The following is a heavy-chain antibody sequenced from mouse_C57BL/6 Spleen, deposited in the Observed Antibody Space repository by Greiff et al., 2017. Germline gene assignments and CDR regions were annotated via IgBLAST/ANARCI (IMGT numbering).Heavy chain of an antibody. CDR2: IYPGDGDT. J-gene: IGHJ1*03. Sequence: QVHVKQSGAELVKPGASVKISCKASGYAFSSYWMNWVKQRPGKGLEWIGQIYPGDGDTNYNGKFKGKATLTADKSSSTAYMQLSSLTSEDSAVYFCARERDGYFDVWGTGTTVTVSS. CDR1: GYAFSSYW. D-gene: IGHD3-3*01. V-gene: IGHV1-80*01. CDR3: ARERDGYFDV.